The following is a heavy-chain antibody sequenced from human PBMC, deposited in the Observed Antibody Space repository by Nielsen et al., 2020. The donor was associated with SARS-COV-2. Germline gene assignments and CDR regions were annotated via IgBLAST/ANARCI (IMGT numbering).Heavy chain of an antibody. V-gene: IGHV1-18*04. CDR1: GYTFTTYG. CDR2: ISRNNGKT. Sequence: ASVKVSCKASGYTFTTYGIGWVRQASGQGLEWMGWISRNNGKTQYAQKFQGRVTMTTDTSTTTAYMELRSLRSDDTAVYYCGRAVGDDYVWGSYHPPRVDRWGQGTLVTVSS. CDR3: GRAVGDDYVWGSYHPPRVDR. D-gene: IGHD3-16*02. J-gene: IGHJ5*02.